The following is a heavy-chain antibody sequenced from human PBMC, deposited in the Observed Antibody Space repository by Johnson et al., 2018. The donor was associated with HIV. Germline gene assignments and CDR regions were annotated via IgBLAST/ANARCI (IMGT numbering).Heavy chain of an antibody. CDR3: ARRSGYAFDI. J-gene: IGHJ3*02. CDR2: ISYDGSKK. Sequence: QVQLVESGGGLVKPGGSLRLSCAASGFTCSSYAMHWVRQAPGKGLEWVAVISYDGSKKYYADSVKGRFTISRDNSKNTLYLQMNSLRVEDTAVYYCARRSGYAFDIWGQGTMVTVSS. D-gene: IGHD1-1*01. V-gene: IGHV3-30*04. CDR1: GFTCSSYA.